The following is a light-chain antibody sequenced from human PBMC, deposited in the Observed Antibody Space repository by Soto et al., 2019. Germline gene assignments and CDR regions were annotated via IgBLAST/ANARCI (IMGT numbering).Light chain of an antibody. CDR2: TGS. CDR1: QAIDSW. Sequence: DIQMTQSPSSVSASVGDRVTITCRASQAIDSWLAWYQQKPGEAPKLLIFTGSLLHSGVPPRFSGSGSGTDFTLTIRSMQTEDFATYYCQQTISLPPTFGQGTKVDIK. V-gene: IGKV1-12*01. CDR3: QQTISLPPT. J-gene: IGKJ1*01.